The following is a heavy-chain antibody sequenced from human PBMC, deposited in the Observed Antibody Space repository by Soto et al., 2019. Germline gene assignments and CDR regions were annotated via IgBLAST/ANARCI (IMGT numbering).Heavy chain of an antibody. CDR2: IILIFGTA. Sequence: QVQLVQSGAEVKKPGSSVNVSCKASGGTFSSYAISWVRQAPGQGLEWMGGIILIFGTANYAQKFQGRVTITADESTSTAYMEQSSLRTEDTAVYYCARDLKRRQSSCWSLGARYGMDVWGQGTTVTVSS. CDR1: GGTFSSYA. J-gene: IGHJ6*02. CDR3: ARDLKRRQSSCWSLGARYGMDV. D-gene: IGHD6-19*01. V-gene: IGHV1-69*12.